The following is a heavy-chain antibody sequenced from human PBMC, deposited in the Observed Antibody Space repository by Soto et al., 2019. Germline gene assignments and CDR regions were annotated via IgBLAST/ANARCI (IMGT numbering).Heavy chain of an antibody. CDR3: AIGDPQVVGTAY. D-gene: IGHD6-19*01. CDR1: GYTFTNYD. CDR2: LNPNSGNT. V-gene: IGHV1-8*01. Sequence: QVQLLQSGAEVRTPGASVRVSCKASGYTFTNYDINWVRQATGQGLVWMGWLNPNSGNTAYTQKFRGRVTMTWDTSTSTVYMELSGLRSEDTAVYYCAIGDPQVVGTAYWGQGTPVTVSS. J-gene: IGHJ4*02.